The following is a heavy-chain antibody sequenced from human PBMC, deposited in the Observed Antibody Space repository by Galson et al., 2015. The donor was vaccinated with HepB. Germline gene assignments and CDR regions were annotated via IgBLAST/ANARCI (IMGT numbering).Heavy chain of an antibody. CDR3: ARQALAAAGGDNWFDP. V-gene: IGHV1-46*01. CDR1: GYTFTSYY. Sequence: SVKVSCKASGYTFTSYYMHWVRQAPGQGLEWMGIINPSGGSTSYAQKFQGRVTMTRDTSTSTVYMELSSLRDGDTAVYYCARQALAAAGGDNWFDPWGQGTLVTVSS. J-gene: IGHJ5*02. CDR2: INPSGGST. D-gene: IGHD6-13*01.